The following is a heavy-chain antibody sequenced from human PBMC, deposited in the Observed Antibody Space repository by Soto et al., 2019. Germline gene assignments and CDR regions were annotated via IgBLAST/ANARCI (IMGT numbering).Heavy chain of an antibody. J-gene: IGHJ5*02. Sequence: PSETLSLTCTVSGGSISSYYWSWIRQPPGKGLEWIGYIYYSGSTNYNPSLKSRVTISVDTSKNQFSLKLSSVTAADTAVYYCARDRCSSTSCYPGNWFDPWGQGTLVTVSS. CDR3: ARDRCSSTSCYPGNWFDP. CDR2: IYYSGST. D-gene: IGHD2-2*01. CDR1: GGSISSYY. V-gene: IGHV4-59*12.